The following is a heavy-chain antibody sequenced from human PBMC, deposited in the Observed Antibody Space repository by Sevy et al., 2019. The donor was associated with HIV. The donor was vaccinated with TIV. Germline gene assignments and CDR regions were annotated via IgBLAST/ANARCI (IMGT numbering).Heavy chain of an antibody. J-gene: IGHJ6*02. CDR1: GFTFSSYE. V-gene: IGHV3-48*03. D-gene: IGHD3-22*01. Sequence: GGSLRLSCVASGFTFSSYEMNWVRQAPGKGLEWVSYISSSGSTIYYADSVKGRFTISRDNAKNSLYLQMNSLRAEDTAVYYCARDGIYYDSSGYPYYYYYGMDVWGQGTTVTVSS. CDR2: ISSSGSTI. CDR3: ARDGIYYDSSGYPYYYYYGMDV.